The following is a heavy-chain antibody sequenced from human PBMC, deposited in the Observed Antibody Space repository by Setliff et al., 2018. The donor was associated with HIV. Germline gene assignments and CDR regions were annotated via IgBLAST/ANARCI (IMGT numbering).Heavy chain of an antibody. CDR2: ISPNNGDT. CDR1: GYTFTDYF. V-gene: IGHV1-2*02. D-gene: IGHD3-16*01. Sequence: SVKVSCKTSGYTFTDYFLHWVRQAPGQGLEWMGWISPNNGDTTIPRKFHDRVTFARDTSATTVSMELSGLTSEDTAVYFCARKKPGGQNPFDCWGLGTLVTVPS. J-gene: IGHJ4*02. CDR3: ARKKPGGQNPFDC.